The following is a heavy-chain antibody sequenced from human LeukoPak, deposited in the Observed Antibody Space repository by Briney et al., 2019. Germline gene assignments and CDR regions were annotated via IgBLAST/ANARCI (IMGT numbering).Heavy chain of an antibody. J-gene: IGHJ6*04. CDR1: GYTFTSYY. CDR2: INPSGGST. CDR3: ARDPGYGSGRYYRSYYGMDV. Sequence: ASVKVSCKASGYTFTSYYMHWVRQAPGQGLEWMGIINPSGGSTSYAQKFQGRVTMTRDTSTSTVYMELSSLRSEDTAVYYCARDPGYGSGRYYRSYYGMDVWGKGTTVTVSS. V-gene: IGHV1-46*01. D-gene: IGHD3-10*01.